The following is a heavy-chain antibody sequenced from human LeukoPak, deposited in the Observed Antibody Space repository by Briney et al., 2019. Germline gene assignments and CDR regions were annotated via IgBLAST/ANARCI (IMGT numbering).Heavy chain of an antibody. V-gene: IGHV3-33*01. CDR2: IWYDGSNK. CDR1: GFTFSSYG. CDR3: ARDNLRIAAAGTYFDY. Sequence: GGSLRLSCAASGFTFSSYGVHWVRQAPGKGLEWVAVIWYDGSNKYYADSVKGRFTISRDNSKNTLYLQMNSLRAEDTAVYYCARDNLRIAAAGTYFDYWGQGTLVTVSS. D-gene: IGHD6-13*01. J-gene: IGHJ4*02.